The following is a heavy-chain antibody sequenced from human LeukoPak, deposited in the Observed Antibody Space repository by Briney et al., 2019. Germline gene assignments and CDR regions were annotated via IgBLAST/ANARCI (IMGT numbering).Heavy chain of an antibody. V-gene: IGHV1-18*01. J-gene: IGHJ5*02. CDR2: ISAYNGNT. CDR3: ARDYGRDSSYWFDP. D-gene: IGHD2-15*01. CDR1: GYTFTSYG. Sequence: ASVKVSCKASGYTFTSYGISWVRQAPGQGLEWMGWISAYNGNTNYAQKLQGRVTMTTDTSTSTAYMELRSLRSDDTAVYYCARDYGRDSSYWFDPWGQGTLVTVSS.